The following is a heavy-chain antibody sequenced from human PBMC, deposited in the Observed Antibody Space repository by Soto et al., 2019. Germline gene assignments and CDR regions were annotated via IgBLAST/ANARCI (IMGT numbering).Heavy chain of an antibody. V-gene: IGHV3-15*01. CDR3: TTTPYYYDSSGSSATFDL. D-gene: IGHD3-22*01. CDR2: IKSKTDGGTT. J-gene: IGHJ2*01. CDR1: GFTFSNAW. Sequence: EVQLVESGGGLVKPGGSLRLSCAASGFTFSNAWMSWVRQAPGKGLEWVGRIKSKTDGGTTDYAAPVKGRFTISRDDSKNTLYLQMNSLKTEDTAVYYCTTTPYYYDSSGSSATFDLWGRGTLVTVSS.